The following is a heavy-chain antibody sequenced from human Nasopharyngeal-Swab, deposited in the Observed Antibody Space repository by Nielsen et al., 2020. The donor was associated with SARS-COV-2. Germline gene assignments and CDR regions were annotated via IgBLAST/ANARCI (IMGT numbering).Heavy chain of an antibody. Sequence: SETLSPTCAVYGGSFSGYYWSWIRQPPGKGLEWIGEINHSGSTNYNPSLKSRVTISVDTSKNQFSLKLSSVTAADTAVYYCVSHPGYCSSTSCYAPSYGMDVWGQGTTVTVSS. CDR3: VSHPGYCSSTSCYAPSYGMDV. J-gene: IGHJ6*02. D-gene: IGHD2-2*01. CDR1: GGSFSGYY. CDR2: INHSGST. V-gene: IGHV4-34*01.